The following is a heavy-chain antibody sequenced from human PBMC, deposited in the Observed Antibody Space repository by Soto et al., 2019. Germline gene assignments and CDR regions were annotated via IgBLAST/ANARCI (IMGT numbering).Heavy chain of an antibody. CDR2: LIPIFGTA. D-gene: IGHD5-12*01. CDR1: GGTFSSYA. J-gene: IGHJ4*02. Sequence: QVQLVQSGAEVKKPGSSVKVSCKASGGTFSSYAISWVRQAPGQGLEWMGGLIPIFGTANYAQKFQGRVTITADKYTSTANMEVSSLRSEDTAVYYCARKGLRDGYNQYYFDYWGQGTLVTVSS. CDR3: ARKGLRDGYNQYYFDY. V-gene: IGHV1-69*06.